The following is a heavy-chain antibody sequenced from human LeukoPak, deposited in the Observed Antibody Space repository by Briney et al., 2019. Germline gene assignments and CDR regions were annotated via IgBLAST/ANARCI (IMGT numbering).Heavy chain of an antibody. D-gene: IGHD6-19*01. CDR2: IYYSGST. Sequence: SETLSLTCTVSGGSISSDYWSWIRQPPGKGLEWIGSIYYSGSTYYNPSLKSRVTISVDTSKNQFSLKLSSVTAADTAVYYCARPAVAGTEWFDPWGQGTLVTVSS. J-gene: IGHJ5*02. CDR3: ARPAVAGTEWFDP. V-gene: IGHV4-59*05. CDR1: GGSISSDY.